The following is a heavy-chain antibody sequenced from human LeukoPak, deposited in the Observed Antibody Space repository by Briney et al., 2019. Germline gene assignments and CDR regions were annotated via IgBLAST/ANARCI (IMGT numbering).Heavy chain of an antibody. CDR1: GGSFSSYY. CDR2: IYYSGST. Sequence: SETLSLTCAVYGGSFSSYYWSWIRQPPGKGLEWIGYIYYSGSTNYNPSLKSRVSMSVDTSKNQFSLKVVSVTAADTAVYYCARERLTTITTNGMDVWGQGTTVTVSS. D-gene: IGHD4-11*01. V-gene: IGHV4-59*12. CDR3: ARERLTTITTNGMDV. J-gene: IGHJ6*02.